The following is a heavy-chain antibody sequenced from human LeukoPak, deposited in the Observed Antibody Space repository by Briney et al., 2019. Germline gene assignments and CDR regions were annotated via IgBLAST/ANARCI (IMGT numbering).Heavy chain of an antibody. CDR3: ARIKEYGFDI. D-gene: IGHD3-10*01. Sequence: GGSLRLSCAGSAFTFSSYWMSWVRQAPGKGPEWVANIKDDGSEKYYLDSVKGRFTISRDNAKNSLYLQMNSLRAEDTAVYSCARIKEYGFDIGGQGTMVTVSS. J-gene: IGHJ3*02. CDR2: IKDDGSEK. V-gene: IGHV3-7*01. CDR1: AFTFSSYW.